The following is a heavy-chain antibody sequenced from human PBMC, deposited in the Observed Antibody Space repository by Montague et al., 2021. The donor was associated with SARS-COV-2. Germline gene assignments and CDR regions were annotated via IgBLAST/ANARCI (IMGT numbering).Heavy chain of an antibody. CDR3: EKHGVEDEFDP. V-gene: IGHV4-39*01. CDR1: GGSISSSDYY. D-gene: IGHD3-3*01. Sequence: SETLSLTCTVSGGSISSSDYYWGWIRQPTGKELEWIGSIYYTGRTYYKPSLKSRVTMSVDTSENQLSLKLTSVTVADTALYYCEKHGVEDEFDPWGQGTLVSVSS. CDR2: IYYTGRT. J-gene: IGHJ5*02.